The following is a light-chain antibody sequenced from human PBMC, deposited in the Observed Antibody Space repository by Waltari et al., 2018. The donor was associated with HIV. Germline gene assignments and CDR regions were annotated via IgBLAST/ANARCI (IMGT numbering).Light chain of an antibody. CDR2: GAS. CDR3: QQYGGSSFT. Sequence: QSPGTLSLSPGERATLSCRASQSVSNNYLAWYQQKPGQAPRLLIDGASSRATGIPDRFSGSGSGTDFTLTISRLEPEDFAVYYCQQYGGSSFTFGPGTKVDIK. V-gene: IGKV3-20*01. J-gene: IGKJ3*01. CDR1: QSVSNNY.